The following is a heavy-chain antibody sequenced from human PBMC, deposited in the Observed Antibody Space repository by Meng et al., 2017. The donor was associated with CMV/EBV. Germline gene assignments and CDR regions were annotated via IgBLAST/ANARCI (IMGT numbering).Heavy chain of an antibody. D-gene: IGHD1-26*01. Sequence: ASVKVSCKASGYTFTGYYMHWVRQAPGQGLEWMGWINPNSGGTNYAQKFQGRVTMTRDTSISTAYMELSRLRSDDTAVYYCATPWEGSGSPAGSDYWGQGTLVTVSS. V-gene: IGHV1-2*02. CDR1: GYTFTGYY. J-gene: IGHJ4*02. CDR2: INPNSGGT. CDR3: ATPWEGSGSPAGSDY.